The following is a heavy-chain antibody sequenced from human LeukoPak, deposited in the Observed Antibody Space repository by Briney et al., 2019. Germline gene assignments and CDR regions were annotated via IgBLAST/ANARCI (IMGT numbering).Heavy chain of an antibody. V-gene: IGHV1-18*01. CDR3: ASKKDPDCSSTSCYPYYYYYYMDV. CDR1: GYTFTSYG. J-gene: IGHJ6*03. CDR2: ISAYNGNT. D-gene: IGHD2-2*01. Sequence: ASVKVSCKASGYTFTSYGISWVRQGPGQGLEWMGWISAYNGNTNYAQKLQGRVTMTTDTSTSTAYMELRSLRSDDTAVYYCASKKDPDCSSTSCYPYYYYYYMDVWGKGTTVTVSS.